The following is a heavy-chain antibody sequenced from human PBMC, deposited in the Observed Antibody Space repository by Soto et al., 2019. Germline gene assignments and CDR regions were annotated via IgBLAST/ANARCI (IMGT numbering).Heavy chain of an antibody. Sequence: PSETLSLTCTVSGGSISSSSYYWGWIRQPPGKGLEWIGSIYYSGGTYYNPSLKSRVTISVDTSKNQFSLKLSSVTAADTAVYYCASAPYYDYIWGSPGNWFDPWGQGTLVTVSS. J-gene: IGHJ5*02. CDR3: ASAPYYDYIWGSPGNWFDP. CDR1: GGSISSSSYY. D-gene: IGHD3-16*01. V-gene: IGHV4-39*01. CDR2: IYYSGGT.